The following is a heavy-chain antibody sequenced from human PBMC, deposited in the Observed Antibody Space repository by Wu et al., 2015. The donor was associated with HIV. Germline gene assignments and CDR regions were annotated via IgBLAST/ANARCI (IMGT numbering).Heavy chain of an antibody. CDR1: GYSFTGNY. Sequence: QVQLMQSGAEVKKPGASVKVSCKTSGYSFTGNYIHWVRQAPGQGLEWMGWINPNSGGSKSPQKFQGRVTMTRDTSVSTAYMELSRLRSDDTAVYYCARDRRNYSNYIGYWGQGTLVTVSS. CDR2: INPNSGGS. V-gene: IGHV1-2*02. D-gene: IGHD4-11*01. J-gene: IGHJ4*02. CDR3: ARDRRNYSNYIGY.